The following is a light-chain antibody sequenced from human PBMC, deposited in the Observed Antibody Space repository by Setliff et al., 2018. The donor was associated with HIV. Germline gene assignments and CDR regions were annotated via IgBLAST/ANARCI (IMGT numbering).Light chain of an antibody. Sequence: QSVLTQPPSASGTPGQRVTISCSGSSSNIGSNYVYWYQQLPGTAPQLLIYRNNQRPSGVPDRFSGSKSGTSASLAISGLRSEDEADYYCAAWDDSLSGSYVFGTGTKGTVL. CDR3: AAWDDSLSGSYV. J-gene: IGLJ1*01. V-gene: IGLV1-47*01. CDR2: RNN. CDR1: SSNIGSNY.